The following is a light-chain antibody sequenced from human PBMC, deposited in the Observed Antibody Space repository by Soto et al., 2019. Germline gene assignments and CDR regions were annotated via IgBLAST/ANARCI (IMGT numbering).Light chain of an antibody. Sequence: EIVLTQSPGTLSLSPGESATISCRASQSVNSRFLAWYQHKPGQAPRLLIYAASTRATGIPDRFSGSASGTDFFTLTISRLEPEDFAVYYCQRYGDSPPNTFGQGTKLEIK. V-gene: IGKV3-20*01. CDR3: QRYGDSPPNT. CDR1: QSVNSRF. CDR2: AAS. J-gene: IGKJ2*01.